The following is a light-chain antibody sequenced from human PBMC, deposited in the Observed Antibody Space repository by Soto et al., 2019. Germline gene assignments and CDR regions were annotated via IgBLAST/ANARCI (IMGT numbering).Light chain of an antibody. CDR2: GAS. Sequence: EIVLTQSPGTLSLSPGERATLSCWASQSFSNSLAWYQQKPGQAPRLLIYGASSRATGIPDRFSGGGSGTHFTLTISRLEPEDFAVYYCQQYGPSPTFGQGTKVEIK. CDR1: QSFSNS. CDR3: QQYGPSPT. J-gene: IGKJ1*01. V-gene: IGKV3-20*01.